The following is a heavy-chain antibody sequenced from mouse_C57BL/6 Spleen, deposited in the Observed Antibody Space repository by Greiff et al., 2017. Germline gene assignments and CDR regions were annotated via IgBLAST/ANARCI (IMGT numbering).Heavy chain of an antibody. CDR2: IDPETGGT. CDR3: TREVATNTRDY. V-gene: IGHV1-15*01. J-gene: IGHJ4*01. D-gene: IGHD1-1*01. CDR1: GYTFTDYE. Sequence: VQGVESGPELVRPGASVTLSCKASGYTFTDYEMHWVKQTPLHGLEWIGAIDPETGGTAYNQKFKGQAILTADKSSSTAYMELRSLTSEDAAVYYCTREVATNTRDYWGQGTSVTVSS.